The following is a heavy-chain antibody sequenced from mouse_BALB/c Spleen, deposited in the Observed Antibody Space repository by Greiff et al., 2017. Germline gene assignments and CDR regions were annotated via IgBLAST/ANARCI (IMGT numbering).Heavy chain of an antibody. Sequence: EVKLQESGPGLVKPSQSLSLTCTVTGYSITSDYAWNWIRQFPGNKLEWMGYISYSGSTSYNPSLKSRISITRDTSKNQFFLQLNSVTTEDTATYYCANMITTGFAYWGQGTLVTVSA. CDR1: GYSITSDYA. J-gene: IGHJ3*01. V-gene: IGHV3-2*02. CDR3: ANMITTGFAY. D-gene: IGHD2-4*01. CDR2: ISYSGST.